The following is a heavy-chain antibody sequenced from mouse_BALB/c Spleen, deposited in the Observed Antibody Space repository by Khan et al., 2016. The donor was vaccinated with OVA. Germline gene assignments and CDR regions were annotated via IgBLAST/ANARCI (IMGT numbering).Heavy chain of an antibody. Sequence: VQLQQSGAELVRPGVSVKISCKGSGYTFTDYAMHWVKQSHAKSLEWIGVISTYYGDANYNQKFKGKATMTVDKSSSTAYMELARLTSEDSAIYYWARDYGSSYRYCDVWGAGTTVTVSS. CDR1: GYTFTDYA. J-gene: IGHJ1*01. CDR3: ARDYGSSYRYCDV. CDR2: ISTYYGDA. V-gene: IGHV1S137*01. D-gene: IGHD1-1*01.